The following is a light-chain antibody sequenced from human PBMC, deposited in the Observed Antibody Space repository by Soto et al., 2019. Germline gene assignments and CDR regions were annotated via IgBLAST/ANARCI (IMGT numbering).Light chain of an antibody. J-gene: IGLJ2*01. CDR3: CSYAGSYTFHVV. Sequence: ALTQPRSVSGSPGQSVTISCTGTSSDVGGYNYVSWYQQHPGKAPKLMIYDVSKRPSGVPDRFSGSKSGNTASLTISGLQAEDEADYYCCSYAGSYTFHVVFGGGTKVTVL. CDR2: DVS. V-gene: IGLV2-11*01. CDR1: SSDVGGYNY.